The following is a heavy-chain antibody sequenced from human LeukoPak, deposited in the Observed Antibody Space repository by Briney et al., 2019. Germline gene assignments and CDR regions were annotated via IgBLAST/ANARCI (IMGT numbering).Heavy chain of an antibody. CDR1: GFSFDNYA. D-gene: IGHD4-11*01. V-gene: IGHV3-9*01. J-gene: IGHJ5*02. CDR2: ISWSSGSI. Sequence: GGSLRLSCAASGFSFDNYAMQWGRQVPGKGLEWVASISWSSGSIDYADSVKGRFTISRDNANNSLFLQMNSLRPEDTALYYCAKGISSLYFRNYSDPWGQGTLVTVSS. CDR3: AKGISSLYFRNYSDP.